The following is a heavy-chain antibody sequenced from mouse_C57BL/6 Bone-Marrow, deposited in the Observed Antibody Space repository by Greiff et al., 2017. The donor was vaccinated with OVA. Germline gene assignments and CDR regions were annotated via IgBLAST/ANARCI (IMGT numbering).Heavy chain of an antibody. Sequence: VQLQQSGPELVKPGASVKLSCRASGYTFTSYDINWVKQRPGQGLEWIGWIYPRDGSTKYNEKFKGKATLTVDTSSSTAYMELHSLTSEDSAVYFCARTYDGYYEAYWGQGTLVTVSA. J-gene: IGHJ3*01. CDR2: IYPRDGST. CDR3: ARTYDGYYEAY. CDR1: GYTFTSYD. D-gene: IGHD2-3*01. V-gene: IGHV1-85*01.